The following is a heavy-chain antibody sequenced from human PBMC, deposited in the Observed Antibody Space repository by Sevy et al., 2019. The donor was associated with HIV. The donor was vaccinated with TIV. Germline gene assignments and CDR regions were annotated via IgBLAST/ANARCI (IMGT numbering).Heavy chain of an antibody. J-gene: IGHJ3*02. Sequence: GGSLRLTCAASGFTFSSYAMSWVRRAPGKGLEWVSALSGSGGSTDYADSVKGRFTISRDNSKNTLSLQMNSLRAEDTAVYYCAKDQEDSSGYYYGVDAFDIWGQGTMVTVSS. V-gene: IGHV3-23*01. CDR2: LSGSGGST. D-gene: IGHD3-22*01. CDR3: AKDQEDSSGYYYGVDAFDI. CDR1: GFTFSSYA.